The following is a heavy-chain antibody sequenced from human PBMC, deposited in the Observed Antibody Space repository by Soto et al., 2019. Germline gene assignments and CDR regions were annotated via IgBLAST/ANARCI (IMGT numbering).Heavy chain of an antibody. CDR3: ARSQGSSTSLEIYYYYYYVMDV. CDR2: IIPISDTT. D-gene: IGHD2-2*01. V-gene: IGHV1-69*01. Sequence: QVQLVQSGAEVKKPGSSVKVSCKASGGTFSSYAISWVRQAPGQGLEWMGGIIPISDTTNYAQKFQGRVTMTADESTSTAYMELSSLRSDATAVYYCARSQGSSTSLEIYYYYYYVMDVWGQGTTVTVSS. J-gene: IGHJ6*02. CDR1: GGTFSSYA.